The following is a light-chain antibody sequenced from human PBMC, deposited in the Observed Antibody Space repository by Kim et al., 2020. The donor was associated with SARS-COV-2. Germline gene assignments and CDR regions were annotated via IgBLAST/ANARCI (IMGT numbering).Light chain of an antibody. J-gene: IGLJ2*01. CDR3: QAWDSSTAVV. Sequence: VSPGQTASITCSGDELGNKYTSWYQQKPGQSPVLVMYQDSKRPSGIPERFSGSNSGNTATLTISGTQAMDEADYYCQAWDSSTAVVFGGGTQLTVL. CDR1: ELGNKY. V-gene: IGLV3-1*01. CDR2: QDS.